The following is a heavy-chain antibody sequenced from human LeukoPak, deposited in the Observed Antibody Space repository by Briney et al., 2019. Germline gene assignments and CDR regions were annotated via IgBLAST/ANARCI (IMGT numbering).Heavy chain of an antibody. CDR1: GGSFSGYY. V-gene: IGHV4-34*01. Sequence: SETLSLTCAVYGGSFSGYYWGWIRRPPGKGLEWIGEINDSGSTKYNPSLKSRVTISVDTSKNQFSLKLSSVTAADTAVYYGASRPLVITTGDWFDPWGQGTLVTVSS. CDR2: INDSGST. CDR3: ASRPLVITTGDWFDP. D-gene: IGHD3-22*01. J-gene: IGHJ5*02.